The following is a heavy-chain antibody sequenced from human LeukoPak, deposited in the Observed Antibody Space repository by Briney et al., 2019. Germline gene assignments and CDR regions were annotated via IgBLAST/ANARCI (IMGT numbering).Heavy chain of an antibody. CDR2: TYYRSKRYN. CDR1: GDSVSSNSAT. Sequence: SQTLSLTCAISGDSVSSNSATWNWIRQSPSRGLEWLGRTYYRSKRYNDYPVSVKSRITINPDTSKNQFSLQLSSVTPEDTAVYYCARGKPDTAMVTYDYWGQGTLVTVSS. V-gene: IGHV6-1*01. J-gene: IGHJ4*02. CDR3: ARGKPDTAMVTYDY. D-gene: IGHD5-18*01.